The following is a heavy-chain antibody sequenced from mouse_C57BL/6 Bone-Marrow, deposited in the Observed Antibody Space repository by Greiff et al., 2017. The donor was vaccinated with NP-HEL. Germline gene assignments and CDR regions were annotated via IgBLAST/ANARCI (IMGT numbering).Heavy chain of an antibody. J-gene: IGHJ3*01. CDR3: VIYYGNHFAY. CDR2: IDPETGGT. CDR1: GYTFTDYE. Sequence: VQLQQSGAELVRPGASVTLSCKASGYTFTDYEMHWVKQTPVHGLEWIGAIDPETGGTAYNQKFKGKAILTADKSSSTAYMELRSLTSEDSAVYYCVIYYGNHFAYWGQGTLVTVSA. V-gene: IGHV1-15*01. D-gene: IGHD2-1*01.